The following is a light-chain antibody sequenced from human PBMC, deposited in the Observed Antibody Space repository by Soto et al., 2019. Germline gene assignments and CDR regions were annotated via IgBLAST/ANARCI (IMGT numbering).Light chain of an antibody. J-gene: IGKJ2*01. V-gene: IGKV1-9*01. Sequence: DIQLTQSPSFLSASVGDRVTITCRASQGISSYLAWYQQKPGKAPKLLIYAASTLQSGVPSRFSGSGSGTDFTLPISSLQPEDFATYYCQQLRTFGQGTKLEIK. CDR1: QGISSY. CDR3: QQLRT. CDR2: AAS.